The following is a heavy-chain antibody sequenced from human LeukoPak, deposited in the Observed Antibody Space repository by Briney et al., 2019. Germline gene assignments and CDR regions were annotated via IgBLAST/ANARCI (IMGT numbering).Heavy chain of an antibody. J-gene: IGHJ3*02. V-gene: IGHV1-69*04. CDR2: IIPILGIA. CDR1: GGTFSSYA. Sequence: SVKVSCKASGGTFSSYAISWVRQAPGQGLEWMGRIIPILGIANYAQKFQGRVTITADKSTSTAYMELSSLRSEDTAVYYCARDPGSSGWTNDAFDIWGQGTMVTVSS. D-gene: IGHD6-19*01. CDR3: ARDPGSSGWTNDAFDI.